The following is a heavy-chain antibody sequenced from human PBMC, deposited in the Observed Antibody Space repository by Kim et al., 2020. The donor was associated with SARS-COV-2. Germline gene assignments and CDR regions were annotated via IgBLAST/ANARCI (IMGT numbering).Heavy chain of an antibody. D-gene: IGHD4-17*01. V-gene: IGHV3-43*02. J-gene: IGHJ6*03. Sequence: GGSLRLSCAASGFTFDDYAMHWVRQAPGKGLEWVSLITGDGGNKYYADSVKGRFTISRDNSKNSLYLQMNSLRTEDTALYYCAKEETEYGGYYYYYMDVWGKGTTVTVSS. CDR2: ITGDGGNK. CDR3: AKEETEYGGYYYYYMDV. CDR1: GFTFDDYA.